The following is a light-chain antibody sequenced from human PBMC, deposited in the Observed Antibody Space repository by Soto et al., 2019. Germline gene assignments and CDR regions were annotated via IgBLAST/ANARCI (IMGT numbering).Light chain of an antibody. CDR1: QSVSSY. V-gene: IGKV3-11*01. Sequence: EIVLTQSPATLSLSPGERATLSCRASQSVSSYLAWFQQKPGQAPRLLIYGASTRATGIPARFSGSGSGTDFTLTISSLVPEDFAVYYCQQRSNWPRTFGQGTKVEI. CDR3: QQRSNWPRT. J-gene: IGKJ2*01. CDR2: GAS.